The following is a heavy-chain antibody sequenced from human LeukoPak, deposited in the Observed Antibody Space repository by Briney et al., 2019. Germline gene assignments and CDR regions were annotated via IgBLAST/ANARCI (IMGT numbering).Heavy chain of an antibody. CDR2: IYAGGDT. Sequence: GGSLRLSCAASGFSVSYNYMSWVRQAPARGLEWVSVIYAGGDTYYADSVKGRFTISRDNSKNTVYLQMHSLRADDTAVYYCARISGTLCFDLWGLGALVTVSS. V-gene: IGHV3-66*01. J-gene: IGHJ4*02. D-gene: IGHD1-7*01. CDR3: ARISGTLCFDL. CDR1: GFSVSYNY.